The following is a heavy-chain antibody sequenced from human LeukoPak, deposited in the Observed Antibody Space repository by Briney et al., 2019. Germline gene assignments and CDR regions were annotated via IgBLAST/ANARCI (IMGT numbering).Heavy chain of an antibody. CDR1: GFTFSSYA. D-gene: IGHD3-22*01. CDR3: ARVYDSSGYYYGNGFDY. J-gene: IGHJ4*02. CDR2: ISGSGGST. V-gene: IGHV3-23*01. Sequence: GGSLRLSCAASGFTFSSYAMSWVRQAPGKGLEWVSAISGSGGSTYYADSVKGRFTISRDNSKNTLYLQMNSLRAEDTAVYYCARVYDSSGYYYGNGFDYWGQGTLVTVSS.